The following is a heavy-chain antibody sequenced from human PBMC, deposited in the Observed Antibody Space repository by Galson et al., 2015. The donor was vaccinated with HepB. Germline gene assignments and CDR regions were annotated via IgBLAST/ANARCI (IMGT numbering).Heavy chain of an antibody. J-gene: IGHJ3*02. V-gene: IGHV1-2*06. CDR1: GYTFTGYY. CDR3: ASGDYYDSSGYGEGAFDI. Sequence: SVKVSCKASGYTFTGYYMHWVRQAPGQGLEWMGRINPNSGGTNYAQKFQGRVTMTRDTSISTAYMELSRLRSDDTAVYYCASGDYYDSSGYGEGAFDIWGQGTMVTVSS. CDR2: INPNSGGT. D-gene: IGHD3-22*01.